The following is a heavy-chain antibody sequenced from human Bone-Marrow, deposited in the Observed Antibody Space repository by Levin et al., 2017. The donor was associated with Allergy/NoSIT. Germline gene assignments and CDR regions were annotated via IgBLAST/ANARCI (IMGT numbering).Heavy chain of an antibody. V-gene: IGHV1-2*02. CDR3: ARAIKGYSSGWYKGGDAFDI. D-gene: IGHD6-19*01. J-gene: IGHJ3*02. Sequence: GASVKVSCKASGYTFTGYYMHWVRQAPGQGLEWMGWINPNSGGTNYAQKFQGRVTMTRDTSISTAYMELSRLRSDDTAVYYCARAIKGYSSGWYKGGDAFDIWGQGTMVTVSS. CDR1: GYTFTGYY. CDR2: INPNSGGT.